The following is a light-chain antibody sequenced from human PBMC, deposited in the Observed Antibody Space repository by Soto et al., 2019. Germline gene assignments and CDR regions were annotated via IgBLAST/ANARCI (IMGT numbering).Light chain of an antibody. Sequence: QSALTQPRSVSGSPGQSVTISCTGTSSDVGGYKFVSWYQQHPGRAPKLMIYDVTKRPSGVPDRFSGSKSGNTASLTISGLQAEDEANYHCCSFAGSYTLVFGGGTKLTV. CDR3: CSFAGSYTLV. V-gene: IGLV2-11*01. CDR1: SSDVGGYKF. CDR2: DVT. J-gene: IGLJ2*01.